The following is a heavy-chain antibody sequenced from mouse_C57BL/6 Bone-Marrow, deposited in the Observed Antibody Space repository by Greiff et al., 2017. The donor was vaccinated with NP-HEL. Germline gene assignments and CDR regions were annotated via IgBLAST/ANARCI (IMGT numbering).Heavy chain of an antibody. J-gene: IGHJ3*01. CDR3: AREGRAWFAY. CDR2: IYPGSGNT. CDR1: GYTFTDYY. Sequence: QVQLKESGAELVRPGASVKLSCKASGYTFTDYYINWVKQRPGQGLEWIARIYPGSGNTYYNEKFKGKATLTAEKSSSTAYMQLSSLTSEDSAVYFCAREGRAWFAYWGQGTLVTVSA. V-gene: IGHV1-76*01.